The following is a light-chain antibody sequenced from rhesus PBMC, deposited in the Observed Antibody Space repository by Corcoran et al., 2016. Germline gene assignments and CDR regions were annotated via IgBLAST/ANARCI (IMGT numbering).Light chain of an antibody. CDR2: AAS. CDR1: ENVNNY. J-gene: IGKJ4*01. CDR3: QHSDGTPLT. V-gene: IGKV1-74*01. Sequence: DIQMTQSPSSLSASVVDRVTITCRASENVNNYLHWYQQKPGKAPKILIYAASNLHSGGPSRFSGSGSGTDYTFTISSLQPEDVATYYCQHSDGTPLTFGGGTKVEIK.